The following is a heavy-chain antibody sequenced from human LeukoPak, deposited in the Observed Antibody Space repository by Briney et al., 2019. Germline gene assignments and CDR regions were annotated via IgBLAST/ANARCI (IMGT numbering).Heavy chain of an antibody. CDR2: IKQDGSEQ. Sequence: GGSLRLSCAASGFTFSTYWMSWVRQAPGKGLEWVANIKQDGSEQYYVDSVKGRFTISRDNAKNSLYLQTNSLRAEDTAVYYCARSRTTVTYYFDYWGQGTLVTVSS. CDR1: GFTFSTYW. D-gene: IGHD4-17*01. CDR3: ARSRTTVTYYFDY. V-gene: IGHV3-7*01. J-gene: IGHJ4*02.